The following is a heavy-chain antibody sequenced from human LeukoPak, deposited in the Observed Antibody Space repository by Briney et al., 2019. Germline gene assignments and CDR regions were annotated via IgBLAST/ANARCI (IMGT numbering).Heavy chain of an antibody. CDR1: GYTFTSYD. CDR3: ARPISGYYYAFDY. CDR2: MNPNSGNT. Sequence: GASVTVSCKASGYTFTSYDINWVRQATGQGLEWMGWMNPNSGNTGYAQKFQGRVTMTRNTSISTAYMELSSLRSEDTAVYYCARPISGYYYAFDYWGQGTLVTVSS. D-gene: IGHD3-22*01. J-gene: IGHJ4*02. V-gene: IGHV1-8*01.